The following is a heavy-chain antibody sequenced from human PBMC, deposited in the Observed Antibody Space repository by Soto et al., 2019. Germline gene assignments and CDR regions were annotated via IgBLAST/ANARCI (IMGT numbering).Heavy chain of an antibody. D-gene: IGHD3-22*01. CDR3: VRATLSWGHYYFRGLDV. Sequence: GGSLRLSCAATGFIFGTYWMSWVRQAPGKGLEWVANIKHDGNEKYYADSVKGRFTVSRDNVKNFLHLQMSSLRGDDTGVYFCVRATLSWGHYYFRGLDVWGQGTTVTVS. CDR1: GFIFGTYW. V-gene: IGHV3-7*01. CDR2: IKHDGNEK. J-gene: IGHJ6*02.